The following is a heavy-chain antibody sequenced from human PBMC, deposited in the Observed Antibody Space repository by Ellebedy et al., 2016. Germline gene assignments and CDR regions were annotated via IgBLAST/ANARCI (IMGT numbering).Heavy chain of an antibody. CDR3: ATGGEEMATIGFDY. CDR2: FDPEDGET. D-gene: IGHD5-24*01. CDR1: GYTLTDLS. J-gene: IGHJ4*02. V-gene: IGHV1-24*01. Sequence: ASVKVSCXVSGYTLTDLSMHWVRQAPGKGLEWMGGFDPEDGETIYAQKFQGRVTMTEDTSTDTAYMELSSLRSEDTAVYYCATGGEEMATIGFDYWGQGTLVTVSS.